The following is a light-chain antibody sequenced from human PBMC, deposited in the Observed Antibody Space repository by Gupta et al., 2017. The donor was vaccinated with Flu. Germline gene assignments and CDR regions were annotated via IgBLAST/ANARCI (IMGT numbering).Light chain of an antibody. V-gene: IGKV1-39*01. J-gene: IGKJ2*01. Sequence: SSSLSASVGDRVTITCRASQSISSYLNWYQQKPGKAPKLLIYAASSVQSGVPSRFSGSGSGTDFTLTISRLQPEDFAIYYCQQRYSTPWTFGQGTKVEIK. CDR3: QQRYSTPWT. CDR1: QSISSY. CDR2: AAS.